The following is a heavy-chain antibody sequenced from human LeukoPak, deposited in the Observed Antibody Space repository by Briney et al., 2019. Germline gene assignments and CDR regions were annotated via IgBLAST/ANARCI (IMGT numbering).Heavy chain of an antibody. Sequence: GGSLRLSCVASGFTFSNSVMTWVLQAPGKGLEWVSSILGTGDYTYFANSVKGRFTISRDNSKNTLYLQMNSLRAGDTAIYYCARGSKGTYDYWGQGTLVTVSS. CDR3: ARGSKGTYDY. V-gene: IGHV3-23*01. J-gene: IGHJ4*02. CDR2: ILGTGDYT. CDR1: GFTFSNSV.